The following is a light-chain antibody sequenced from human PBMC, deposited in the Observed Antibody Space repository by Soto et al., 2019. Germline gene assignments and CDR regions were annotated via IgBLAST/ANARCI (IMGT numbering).Light chain of an antibody. J-gene: IGKJ4*01. Sequence: EIVLTQSPGTLSLAPGERATLSCRASQSVSSRNLAWYQQKPGQAPRLLIHAASSRATGISDRFSGSGSGTDFTLTISRLEPEDFAVYYCQQYSSSLSLTFGGGTEVEIK. CDR2: AAS. V-gene: IGKV3-20*01. CDR1: QSVSSRN. CDR3: QQYSSSLSLT.